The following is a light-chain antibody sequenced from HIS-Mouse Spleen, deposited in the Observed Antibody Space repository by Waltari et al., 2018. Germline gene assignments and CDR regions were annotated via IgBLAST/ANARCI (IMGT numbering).Light chain of an antibody. Sequence: QSALTQPASVSGSPGQSITISCTGTSRDVARYNLVSWYQQHPGNAPKLMIHEGSKRPSGVSNRFSGSNSGNTASLTISGLQAEDEADYYCCSYASSSTNWVFGGGTKLTVL. J-gene: IGLJ3*02. V-gene: IGLV2-23*01. CDR2: EGS. CDR1: SRDVARYNL. CDR3: CSYASSSTNWV.